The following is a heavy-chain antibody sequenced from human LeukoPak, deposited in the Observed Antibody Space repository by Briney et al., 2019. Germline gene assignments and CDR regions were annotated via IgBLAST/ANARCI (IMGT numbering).Heavy chain of an antibody. V-gene: IGHV3-21*01. CDR2: ISSGSSYT. Sequence: GGSLRLSCAASGFTFSSYSMNWVRQAPGKGLEWVSSISSGSSYTYIADSVKSRFTISRDNAKYSLYLQMNSLRAEDTAVYYWARGDMYIAFSPPLQGFDYSGQGTLVTVSS. D-gene: IGHD3-3*02. CDR1: GFTFSSYS. CDR3: ARGDMYIAFSPPLQGFDY. J-gene: IGHJ4*02.